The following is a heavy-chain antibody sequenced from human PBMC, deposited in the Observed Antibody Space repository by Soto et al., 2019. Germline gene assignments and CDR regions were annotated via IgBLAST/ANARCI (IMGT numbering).Heavy chain of an antibody. J-gene: IGHJ6*02. Sequence: PGGSVRLSCEASGVSFSNYAMNWVRQAPGKGLEWVSSVSVSGRQTFYADSVKGRFAISRDNSKDTLYLQLNSLSAEDTAIYYCAKEMTAMGFYGLDVWGRGTTVTVSS. CDR3: AKEMTAMGFYGLDV. D-gene: IGHD2-8*01. CDR1: GVSFSNYA. V-gene: IGHV3-23*01. CDR2: VSVSGRQT.